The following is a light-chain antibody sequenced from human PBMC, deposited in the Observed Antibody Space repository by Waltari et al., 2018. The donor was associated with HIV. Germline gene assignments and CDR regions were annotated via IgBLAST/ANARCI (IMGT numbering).Light chain of an antibody. CDR2: EVS. CDR3: SSYTSSSTYV. Sequence: QSALTQPASVSGSPGQSITISFTGTSSDVGGYNYVSWYQQHPGKAPKLLSYEVSNRPSGVSNRFSASKACNTASLTISGLQAEDEADYYCSSYTSSSTYVFGTGTKVTVL. CDR1: SSDVGGYNY. J-gene: IGLJ1*01. V-gene: IGLV2-14*01.